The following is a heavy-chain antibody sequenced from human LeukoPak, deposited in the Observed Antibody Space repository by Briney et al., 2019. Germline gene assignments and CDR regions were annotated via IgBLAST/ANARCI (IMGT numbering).Heavy chain of an antibody. CDR1: GFTLSNSA. J-gene: IGHJ4*02. V-gene: IGHV3-23*01. CDR3: AKDRDDSSGFYHDY. D-gene: IGHD3-22*01. CDR2: ISGSGGSI. Sequence: GGSLRLSCAASGFTLSNSAMSWVRQAPGKGLAWVSSISGSGGSIYYADSVKGRFTISRDNFKNILYLQMNSLRAEDTAVYYCAKDRDDSSGFYHDYWGQGTLLTVSS.